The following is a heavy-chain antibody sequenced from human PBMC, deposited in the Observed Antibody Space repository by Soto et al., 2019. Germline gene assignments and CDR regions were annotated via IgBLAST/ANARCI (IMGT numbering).Heavy chain of an antibody. CDR2: IIPILGIA. J-gene: IGHJ4*02. CDR1: GGTFSSYT. CDR3: ARDGGSIVATTLFDY. Sequence: SVKVSCKASGGTFSSYTISWVRQAPGQGLEWMGRIIPILGIANYAQKFRGRVTITADKSTSTAYMELSSLRSEDTAVYYCARDGGSIVATTLFDYWGQGTLVTVSS. V-gene: IGHV1-69*04. D-gene: IGHD5-12*01.